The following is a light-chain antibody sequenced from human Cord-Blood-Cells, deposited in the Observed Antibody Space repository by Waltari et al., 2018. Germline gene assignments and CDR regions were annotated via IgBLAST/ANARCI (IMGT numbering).Light chain of an antibody. J-gene: IGKJ1*01. CDR3: QQYGSSPPWT. CDR2: GAS. Sequence: EIVLTQSPGPLYLSPGGRATHPCRASQGVSSSYLAWYQQKPGQAPRLLIYGASSRATGIPDRFSGSGSGTDFTLTISRLEPEDFAVYYCQQYGSSPPWTFGQGTKVEIK. CDR1: QGVSSSY. V-gene: IGKV3-20*01.